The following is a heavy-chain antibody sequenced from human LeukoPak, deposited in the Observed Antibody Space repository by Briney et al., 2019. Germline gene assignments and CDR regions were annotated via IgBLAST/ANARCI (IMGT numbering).Heavy chain of an antibody. CDR2: INHSGST. J-gene: IGHJ4*02. D-gene: IGHD6-19*01. CDR3: ARGWVSVAGTILYYFDD. Sequence: SETLSLTCAVYGGSFSGYYWSWIRQPPGKGLEWIGEINHSGSTNYNPSLKSRVTISVDTSKNQFSLKLSSVTAADTAVYYCARGWVSVAGTILYYFDDWGQGTLVTVSS. V-gene: IGHV4-34*01. CDR1: GGSFSGYY.